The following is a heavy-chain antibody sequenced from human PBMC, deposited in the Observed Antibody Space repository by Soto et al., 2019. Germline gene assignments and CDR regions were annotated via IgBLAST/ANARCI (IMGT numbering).Heavy chain of an antibody. J-gene: IGHJ6*02. CDR2: IYTNGST. CDR1: GGSISSYY. Sequence: SETLSLTCTVSGGSISSYYWSWIRQPAGKGLEWTGRIYTNGSTNYNPSLKSRVTMSVDTSKNQFSLKLSSVTAADTAVYYCARVRIAARTGAYGMDVWGQGTTVTVSS. V-gene: IGHV4-4*07. D-gene: IGHD6-6*01. CDR3: ARVRIAARTGAYGMDV.